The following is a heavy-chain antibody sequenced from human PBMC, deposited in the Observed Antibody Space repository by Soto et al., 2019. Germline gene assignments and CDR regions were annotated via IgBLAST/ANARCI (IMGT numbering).Heavy chain of an antibody. Sequence: TLSLTCTVPVGSISSSDSYWVWIRQPPGKGLEWIGSIYFGGSTYFNPSLKSRATISVDTSNNLFSLNLISVTAADTAIYYCARRGLLLLPLWGQGTMVTVSS. J-gene: IGHJ3*01. V-gene: IGHV4-39*01. D-gene: IGHD2-15*01. CDR1: VGSISSSDSY. CDR2: IYFGGST. CDR3: ARRGLLLLPL.